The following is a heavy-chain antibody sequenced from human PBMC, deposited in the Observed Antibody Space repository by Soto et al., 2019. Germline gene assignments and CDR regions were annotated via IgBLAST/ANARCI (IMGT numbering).Heavy chain of an antibody. J-gene: IGHJ3*02. Sequence: QVQLQESGPGLVKPSETLSLTCTVSGGSVSSGSYYWSWIRQPPGKGLEWIGYIYYSGSTNYNPSLKSRVTISVDTSKNQFSLKLSSVTAADTAVYYCARSGSCWGHDAFDIWGQGTMVTVSS. CDR2: IYYSGST. V-gene: IGHV4-61*01. D-gene: IGHD6-19*01. CDR1: GGSVSSGSYY. CDR3: ARSGSCWGHDAFDI.